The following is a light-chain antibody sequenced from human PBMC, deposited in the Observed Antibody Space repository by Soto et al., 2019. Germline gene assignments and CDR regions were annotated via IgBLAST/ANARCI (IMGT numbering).Light chain of an antibody. J-gene: IGKJ4*01. CDR3: QQSYRAPLP. V-gene: IGKV1-39*01. CDR1: QSVSSY. CDR2: GAS. Sequence: DIQMTQSPPSLSASVGDRVTLTCRASQSVSSYLNWYQQKPGKAPNLLIFGASSLQSGVPSRFSGSGFGTDFNLTISSLQPEDFATYYGQQSYRAPLPFGGGTKVEVK.